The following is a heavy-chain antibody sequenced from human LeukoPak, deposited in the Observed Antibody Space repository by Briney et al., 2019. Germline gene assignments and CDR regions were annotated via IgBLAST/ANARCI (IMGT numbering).Heavy chain of an antibody. J-gene: IGHJ4*02. CDR3: ARTTRGDSGYGD. D-gene: IGHD5-12*01. V-gene: IGHV4-59*01. CDR1: GGSISGYY. Sequence: SETLSLTCTVSGGSISGYYWTWIRQPPGKGLEWIGYIYYSGSTNFNPSLKSRVTISVDTSKNQFSLKLSSVTAADTAVYYCARTTRGDSGYGDWGQGILVTVSS. CDR2: IYYSGST.